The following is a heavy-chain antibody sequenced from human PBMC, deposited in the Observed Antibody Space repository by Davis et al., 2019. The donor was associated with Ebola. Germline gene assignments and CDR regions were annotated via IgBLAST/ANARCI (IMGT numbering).Heavy chain of an antibody. CDR1: GGSISSYY. D-gene: IGHD3-22*01. CDR2: IYTSGST. Sequence: SETLSLTCTVSGGSISSYYWSWIRQPAGKGLEWIGRIYTSGSTNYNPSLKSRVTMSVDTSKNQFSLKLSSVTAADTAVYYCARDRHYYDSSGLVFDYWGQGTRVTVSS. J-gene: IGHJ4*02. CDR3: ARDRHYYDSSGLVFDY. V-gene: IGHV4-4*07.